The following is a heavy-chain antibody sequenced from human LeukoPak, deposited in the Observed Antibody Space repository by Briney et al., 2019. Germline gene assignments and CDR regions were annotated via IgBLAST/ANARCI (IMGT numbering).Heavy chain of an antibody. CDR1: GFTFSSYW. D-gene: IGHD5-12*01. J-gene: IGHJ4*02. V-gene: IGHV3-74*03. CDR2: INSDGSSI. Sequence: GGSLRLSCAASGFTFSSYWMHWFRQAPGKGLVWVSRINSDGSSITYADSVKGRFTISRDNAKNTLYLQMNSLRVEDAAVYYCAREGRVSGYDFDCWGQGTLVTVSS. CDR3: AREGRVSGYDFDC.